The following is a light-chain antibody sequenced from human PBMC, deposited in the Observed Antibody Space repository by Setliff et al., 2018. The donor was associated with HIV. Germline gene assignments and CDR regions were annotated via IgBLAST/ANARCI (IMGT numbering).Light chain of an antibody. CDR1: NSDVGGYNY. CDR2: EVS. V-gene: IGLV2-14*01. CDR3: NSYTSSSSQV. Sequence: QSALTQPASVSGSPGQSITISCTGSNSDVGGYNYVSWYQQHPGKVPKLLIYEVSNRPPGVSNRFSGSESGYMASLTISGLHADDEADYYCNSYTSSSSQVFGTGTKVTVL. J-gene: IGLJ1*01.